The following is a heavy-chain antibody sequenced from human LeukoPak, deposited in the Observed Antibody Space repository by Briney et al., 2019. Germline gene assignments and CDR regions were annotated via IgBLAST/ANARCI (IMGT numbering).Heavy chain of an antibody. CDR2: ISSSSSTI. D-gene: IGHD1-26*01. J-gene: IGHJ3*02. CDR1: GFTFSSYS. Sequence: GGSLRLSCAASGFTFSSYSMNWVRQAPGKGPEWVSYISSSSSTIYYADSVKGRFTISRDNAKNSLYLQMNSLRAEDTAVYYCARGVGATFHDAFDIWGQGTMVTVSS. CDR3: ARGVGATFHDAFDI. V-gene: IGHV3-48*01.